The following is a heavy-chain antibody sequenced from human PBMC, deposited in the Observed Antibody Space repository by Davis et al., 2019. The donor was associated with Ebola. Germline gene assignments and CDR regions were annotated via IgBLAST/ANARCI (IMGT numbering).Heavy chain of an antibody. D-gene: IGHD7-27*01. V-gene: IGHV1-2*02. CDR1: GYTFTDYL. Sequence: ASVKVSCKASGYTFTDYLVHWVRRAPGQGLEWVGWINPNSGVTTYAQKFQGRVTMTRDTSTSTAYMQLSRLTFDDTAVYYCASPANWGYYWGQGTLVTVSS. CDR2: INPNSGVT. CDR3: ASPANWGYY. J-gene: IGHJ4*02.